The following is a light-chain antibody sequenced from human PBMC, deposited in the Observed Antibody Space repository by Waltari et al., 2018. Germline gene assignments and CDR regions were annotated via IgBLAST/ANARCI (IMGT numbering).Light chain of an antibody. CDR1: QTVRTTY. J-gene: IGKJ4*01. Sequence: EIVLTQSPGTLSSSPGERATLSCRASQTVRTTYLAWYQQKPGQAPTLLIYGASSRATGIPDRFSGSGSGTDFSLTISSLEPEDFAVYYCQQYDISPLTFGGGTKVETK. CDR3: QQYDISPLT. V-gene: IGKV3-20*01. CDR2: GAS.